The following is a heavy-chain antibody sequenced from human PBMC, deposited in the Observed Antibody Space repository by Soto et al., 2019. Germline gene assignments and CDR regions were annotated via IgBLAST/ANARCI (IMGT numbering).Heavy chain of an antibody. Sequence: ASVKVSCKVSGYTLTELSMHWVRQAPGKGLEWMGGFDPEDGETIYAQKFQGRVTMTEDTSTDTAYMELSSLRSEDTAVYYCATSNPGANDFWSGYSPYYYYYMDVWGKGTTVTVSS. D-gene: IGHD3-3*01. CDR2: FDPEDGET. CDR1: GYTLTELS. CDR3: ATSNPGANDFWSGYSPYYYYYMDV. V-gene: IGHV1-24*01. J-gene: IGHJ6*03.